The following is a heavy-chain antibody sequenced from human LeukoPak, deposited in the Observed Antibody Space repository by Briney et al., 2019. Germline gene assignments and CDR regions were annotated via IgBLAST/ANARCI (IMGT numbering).Heavy chain of an antibody. CDR1: GGSIGSYY. Sequence: SETLSLTCTVSGGSIGSYYWSWIRQPAGKGLEWIGRIYTSGGTVYNPSLKSRVTMSVDTSKNQFSLKLSSVTAADTALYYCARIDTSWFTFDDWGQGTLVTVSS. V-gene: IGHV4-4*07. D-gene: IGHD2-2*01. CDR3: ARIDTSWFTFDD. CDR2: IYTSGGT. J-gene: IGHJ4*02.